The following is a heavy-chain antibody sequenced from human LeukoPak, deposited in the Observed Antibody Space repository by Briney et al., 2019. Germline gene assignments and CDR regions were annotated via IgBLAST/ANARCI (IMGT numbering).Heavy chain of an antibody. V-gene: IGHV2-5*02. CDR1: GFSLSTTGVG. Sequence: ASGSTLVNPTQTLTLTRVFSGFSLSTTGVGVGWFRQPPGKALEWLTLIYWDDDKRYSPSLTSRLTVTKDTSKNQVVLTMTNMDPVDTGTYYCAHREFFYGSRSFYFDFWGQGLLVTVSS. J-gene: IGHJ4*02. CDR2: IYWDDDK. D-gene: IGHD3-10*01. CDR3: AHREFFYGSRSFYFDF.